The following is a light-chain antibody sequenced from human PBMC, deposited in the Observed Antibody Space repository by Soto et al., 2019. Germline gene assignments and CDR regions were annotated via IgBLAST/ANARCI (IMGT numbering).Light chain of an antibody. Sequence: IVTTEYPATLSVSPGERATLSCRASQSVGSDLAWYQQKPGQAPRLVIYGASSRATGIPDRFSGSGSGTDFTLTISRLEPEDFAVYYCQQRSNWPPWTFGQGTKVDI. V-gene: IGKV3D-20*02. J-gene: IGKJ1*01. CDR3: QQRSNWPPWT. CDR1: QSVGSD. CDR2: GAS.